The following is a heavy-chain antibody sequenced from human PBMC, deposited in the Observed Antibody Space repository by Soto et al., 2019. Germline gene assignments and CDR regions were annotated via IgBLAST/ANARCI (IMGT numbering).Heavy chain of an antibody. CDR3: AMPGYSSGWYDY. V-gene: IGHV4-39*01. CDR2: IYYSGST. Sequence: SEPLSLTCTVSGGSISSSSYYWGWIRQPPGKGLEWIGSIYYSGSTYYNPSLKSRVTISVDTSKNQFSLKLSSVTAADTAVYYCAMPGYSSGWYDYWGQGTLVTAPQ. J-gene: IGHJ4*02. CDR1: GGSISSSSYY. D-gene: IGHD6-19*01.